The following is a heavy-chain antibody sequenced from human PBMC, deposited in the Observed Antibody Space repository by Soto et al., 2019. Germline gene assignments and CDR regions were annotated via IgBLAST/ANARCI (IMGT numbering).Heavy chain of an antibody. CDR3: VRGLNSFDV. CDR2: SRNKDHRYST. Sequence: PGGSLRLSCAVSGFIFSDHYMDWVRQAPGKGLEWVGRSRNKDHRYSTEYAASVRGRFTISRDDSKNVLYLQMNSLRVEGTAVYYCVRGLNSFDVWGQGTMVPVSS. V-gene: IGHV3-72*01. J-gene: IGHJ3*01. CDR1: GFIFSDHY. D-gene: IGHD2-21*02.